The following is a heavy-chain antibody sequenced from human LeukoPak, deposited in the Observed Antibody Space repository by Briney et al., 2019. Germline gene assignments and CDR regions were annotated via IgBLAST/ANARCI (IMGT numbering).Heavy chain of an antibody. J-gene: IGHJ6*02. CDR3: ARGGFCSGGSCLSDYYGLDV. Sequence: GGSLRLSCAASGFTFSNAWMSWVRQAPGKGLEWVGRSRNEPNGYTTEYAASVKGRFTISRDDSKNSLSLQMNSLKSEDAAVYYCARGGFCSGGSCLSDYYGLDVWGQGTLVTVSS. D-gene: IGHD2-15*01. CDR1: GFTFSNAW. CDR2: SRNEPNGYTT. V-gene: IGHV3-72*01.